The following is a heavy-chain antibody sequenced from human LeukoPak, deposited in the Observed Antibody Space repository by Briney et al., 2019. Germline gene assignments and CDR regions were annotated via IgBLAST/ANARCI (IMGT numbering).Heavy chain of an antibody. V-gene: IGHV1-3*01. D-gene: IGHD4-17*01. CDR1: GYTFTSYA. CDR3: ARDLYGDYTYYFDY. Sequence: ASVNVSCKASGYTFTSYAMHWVRQAPGQRLEWMGWINAGNGNTKYSQKFQGRVTITRDTSASTAYMELSSLRSEDTAVYYCARDLYGDYTYYFDYWGQGTLVTVSS. J-gene: IGHJ4*02. CDR2: INAGNGNT.